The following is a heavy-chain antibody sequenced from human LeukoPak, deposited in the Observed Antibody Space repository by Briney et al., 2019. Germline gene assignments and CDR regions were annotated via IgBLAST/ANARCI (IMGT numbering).Heavy chain of an antibody. D-gene: IGHD6-13*01. CDR1: GGSISSSSYY. J-gene: IGHJ4*02. Sequence: SETLSLTCTVSGGSISSSSYYWCWIRQRPGKGLEWIGSIYYSGSTYYNPSLKSRVTISVDTSKNQFSLKLSSVTAADTAVYYCARPRLIAAEFDYWGQGTLVTVSS. V-gene: IGHV4-39*01. CDR3: ARPRLIAAEFDY. CDR2: IYYSGST.